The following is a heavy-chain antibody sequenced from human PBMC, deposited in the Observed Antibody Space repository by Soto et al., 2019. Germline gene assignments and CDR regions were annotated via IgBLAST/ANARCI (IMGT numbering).Heavy chain of an antibody. Sequence: EVLLVESGGGLVQSGGSLRLSCAASTSTFSRYGMNWVRQAPGKGLEWISFISPGGVTIYYADSVRGRFTISRDKAKNSLFLEMNTLRADDTAVYYCVRGGSRLATIGDYWGQGTLVTVSS. J-gene: IGHJ4*02. D-gene: IGHD5-12*01. CDR3: VRGGSRLATIGDY. V-gene: IGHV3-48*01. CDR1: TSTFSRYG. CDR2: ISPGGVTI.